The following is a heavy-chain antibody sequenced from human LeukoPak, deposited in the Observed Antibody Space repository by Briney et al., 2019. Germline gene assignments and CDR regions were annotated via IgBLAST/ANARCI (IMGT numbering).Heavy chain of an antibody. V-gene: IGHV1-8*01. CDR1: GYTFTSYD. D-gene: IGHD2-21*02. CDR3: ARDNREVRGGDCFDV. Sequence: GASVKVSCKASGYTFTSYDINWVRQATGQGLEWMGWMNPNSGNIGFAQKFQGRVTMTRNTSISTAYMELSRLRSDDTAVYYCARDNREVRGGDCFDVWGKGTTVTVSS. CDR2: MNPNSGNI. J-gene: IGHJ6*04.